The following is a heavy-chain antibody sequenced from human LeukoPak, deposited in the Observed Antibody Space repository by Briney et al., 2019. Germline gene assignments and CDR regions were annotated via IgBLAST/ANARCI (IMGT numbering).Heavy chain of an antibody. D-gene: IGHD6-13*01. CDR3: ASIAAAGTVDY. V-gene: IGHV4-59*08. Sequence: SETLSLTCTVSGGSISSYYWSWIRQPPGKGLEWIGYIYYSGSTNYNPSLKSRVTISVDTSKNQFSLKLSSVTAADTAVYYCASIAAAGTVDYWGQGTLVTVSS. CDR1: GGSISSYY. CDR2: IYYSGST. J-gene: IGHJ4*02.